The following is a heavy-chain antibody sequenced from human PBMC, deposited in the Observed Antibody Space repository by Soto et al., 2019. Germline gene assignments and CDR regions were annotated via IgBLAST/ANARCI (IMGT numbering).Heavy chain of an antibody. D-gene: IGHD3-10*01. Sequence: GALRLSCAASGFTFSSYGMHWVRQAPGKGLEWVAVIWYDGSNKNYADSVKGRFTISRDNSKNTLYLQMNSLRAEDTAVYYCAKDLIRPQNTHANYYGSGSYYRAFDYWGQGTLVTVSS. CDR3: AKDLIRPQNTHANYYGSGSYYRAFDY. CDR2: IWYDGSNK. J-gene: IGHJ4*02. CDR1: GFTFSSYG. V-gene: IGHV3-33*06.